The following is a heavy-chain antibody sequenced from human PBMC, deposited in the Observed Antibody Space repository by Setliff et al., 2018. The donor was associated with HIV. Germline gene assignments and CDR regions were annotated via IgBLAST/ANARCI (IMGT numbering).Heavy chain of an antibody. V-gene: IGHV1-69*13. CDR1: GDTFNSHA. Sequence: SVKVSCKASGDTFNSHAISWVRQAPGQGLEWMGGIIPIFGTPNYAQKFKGRPTITADESTSTVYMELSSLRSEDTAVYYCARDSRDIVVVIAPEPEPYYYYGMDVWGEGTTVTVSS. CDR3: ARDSRDIVVVIAPEPEPYYYYGMDV. J-gene: IGHJ6*04. CDR2: IIPIFGTP. D-gene: IGHD2-15*01.